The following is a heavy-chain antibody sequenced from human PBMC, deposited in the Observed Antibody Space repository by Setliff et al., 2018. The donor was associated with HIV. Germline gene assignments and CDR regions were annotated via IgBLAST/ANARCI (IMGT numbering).Heavy chain of an antibody. V-gene: IGHV4-39*01. Sequence: SETLSLTCRLSGDSIVFDDSTRSYHCSWIRQPPGKGLEWIGSTPYRGRTNYNPSLKSRVTISVDTSKNQFSLKLSSVTAADTAVYYCARHFLNYYDSSGYPDAFDIWGQGTMVTVSS. CDR1: GDSIVFDDSTRSYH. CDR2: TPYRGRT. J-gene: IGHJ3*02. D-gene: IGHD3-22*01. CDR3: ARHFLNYYDSSGYPDAFDI.